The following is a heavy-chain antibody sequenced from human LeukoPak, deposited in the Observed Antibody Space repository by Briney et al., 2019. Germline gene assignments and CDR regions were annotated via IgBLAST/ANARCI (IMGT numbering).Heavy chain of an antibody. CDR3: ARDYGGYGRFDY. CDR2: IYYSGST. CDR1: GGSISSGGYY. V-gene: IGHV4-30-4*01. Sequence: SSQTLSLTCTVSGGSISSGGYYWSWIRQPPGKGLEWIGYIYYSGSTYYNPSLKSRVTISVDTSKNQFSLKVSSVTAADTAVYYCARDYGGYGRFDYWGQGTLVTVSS. J-gene: IGHJ4*02. D-gene: IGHD5-12*01.